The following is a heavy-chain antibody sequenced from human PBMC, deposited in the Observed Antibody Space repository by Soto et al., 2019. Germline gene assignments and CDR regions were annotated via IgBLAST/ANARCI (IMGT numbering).Heavy chain of an antibody. CDR1: GFSLTTRGVG. V-gene: IGHV2-5*02. Sequence: QITLKESGPTLVKPTQTLTLTCTFSGFSLTTRGVGVGWIRQPPGQALDCLALIYWDDDKRYSPSLQSRLSSPKYTSKNQVVLTLTNGDPVDTATYYCAHIPNYYQYDWFDPWGQGTLVSVSS. CDR2: IYWDDDK. J-gene: IGHJ5*02. CDR3: AHIPNYYQYDWFDP. D-gene: IGHD3-16*01.